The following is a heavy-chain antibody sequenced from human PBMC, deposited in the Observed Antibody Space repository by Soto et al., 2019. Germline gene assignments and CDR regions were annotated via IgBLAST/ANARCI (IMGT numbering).Heavy chain of an antibody. V-gene: IGHV3-30-3*01. D-gene: IGHD6-19*01. CDR1: GFTFSSYA. J-gene: IGHJ4*02. Sequence: QVQLVESGGGVVQPGRSLRLSCAASGFTFSSYAMHWVRQAPGKGLEWVAVISYDGSNKYYADSVKGRFTISRDNSKNTLYLQMNSRRAEDTAVYYCARASVAGNDYWGQGTLVTVSS. CDR2: ISYDGSNK. CDR3: ARASVAGNDY.